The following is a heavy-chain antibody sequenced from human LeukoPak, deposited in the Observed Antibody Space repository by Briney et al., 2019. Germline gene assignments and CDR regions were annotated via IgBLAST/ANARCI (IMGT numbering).Heavy chain of an antibody. CDR3: ARLYCSSTNCYSYFQH. CDR2: ISSSGSTI. Sequence: PGGSLRLSCAASGFTFSSYEMNWVRQAPGKGLEWVSYISSSGSTISYADSVKGRFTISRDNAKNSLYLQMNSLRAEDTAVYHCARLYCSSTNCYSYFQHWGQGTVVTVSS. D-gene: IGHD2-2*01. J-gene: IGHJ1*01. V-gene: IGHV3-48*03. CDR1: GFTFSSYE.